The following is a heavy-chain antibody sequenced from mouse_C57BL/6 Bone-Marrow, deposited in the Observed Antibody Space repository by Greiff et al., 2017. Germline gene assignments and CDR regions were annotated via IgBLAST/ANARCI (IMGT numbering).Heavy chain of an antibody. CDR3: ARIYDYAYYYAMDY. D-gene: IGHD2-4*01. CDR1: GYTFTSYW. CDR2: IYPGSGST. V-gene: IGHV1-55*01. J-gene: IGHJ4*01. Sequence: QVQLKESGAELVKPGASVKMSCKASGYTFTSYWITWVKQRPGQGLEWIGDIYPGSGSTNYNEKFKSKATLTVDTSSSTAYMQLSSLTSEDSAVYYCARIYDYAYYYAMDYWGQGTSVTVSS.